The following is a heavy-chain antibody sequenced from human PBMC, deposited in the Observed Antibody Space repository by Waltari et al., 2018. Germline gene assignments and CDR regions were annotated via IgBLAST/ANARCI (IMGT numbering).Heavy chain of an antibody. D-gene: IGHD5-18*01. CDR2: ISGSGGST. CDR1: GFTFSSYA. J-gene: IGHJ6*03. V-gene: IGHV3-23*04. CDR3: SKVVPTATHYYYFDMDV. Sequence: EVQLVESGGGLVQPGGSLRLSCAASGFTFSSYAMSWVRQAPGKGLEWVSAISGSGGSTYYADSVKCRFTNSRDNSKNTLYLHEQPESRGHAVYYCSKVVPTATHYYYFDMDVWGKGTTVTVSS.